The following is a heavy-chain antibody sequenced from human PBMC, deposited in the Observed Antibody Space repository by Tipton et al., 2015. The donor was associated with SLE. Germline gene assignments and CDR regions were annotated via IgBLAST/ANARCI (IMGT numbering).Heavy chain of an antibody. D-gene: IGHD5-24*01. CDR2: ISGSGGST. CDR1: GFMFNSYA. Sequence: SLRLSCAASGFMFNSYAMNWVRQAPGKGLEWVSSISGSGGSTYYADSVKGRFTISRDNAKNSLYLQMNSLRAEDTAVYYCARFESRDGAFDIWGQGTMVTVSS. CDR3: ARFESRDGAFDI. J-gene: IGHJ3*02. V-gene: IGHV3-23*01.